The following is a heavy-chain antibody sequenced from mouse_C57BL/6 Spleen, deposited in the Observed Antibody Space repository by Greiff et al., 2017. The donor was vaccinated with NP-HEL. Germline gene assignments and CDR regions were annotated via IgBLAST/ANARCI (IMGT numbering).Heavy chain of an antibody. CDR2: ISNGGGNN. CDR3: ERQRDYGNYLDG. CDR1: GFTFSDFY. V-gene: IGHV5-12*01. Sequence: EVQVVESGGGLVQPGGSLKLSCAASGFTFSDFYMYWVRQTPEKRLARVAYISNGGGNNYSPYTVKGPFTITRANAKNTLYLQRSRLKSEDTAMYYCERQRDYGNYLDGGGEATTLTV. D-gene: IGHD1-1*02. J-gene: IGHJ2*01.